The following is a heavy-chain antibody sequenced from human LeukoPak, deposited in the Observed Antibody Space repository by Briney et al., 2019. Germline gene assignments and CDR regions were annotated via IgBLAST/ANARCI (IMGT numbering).Heavy chain of an antibody. D-gene: IGHD3-22*01. Sequence: GGSLRLSCAASGFTFSCYAMSWVRQAPGKGLEWVSAISGSGGSTYYADSVKGRFTISRDNSKNTLYLQMNSLRAEDTAVYYCAKDRYYDSSVNWFDPWGQGTLVTVSS. V-gene: IGHV3-23*01. CDR2: ISGSGGST. CDR3: AKDRYYDSSVNWFDP. CDR1: GFTFSCYA. J-gene: IGHJ5*02.